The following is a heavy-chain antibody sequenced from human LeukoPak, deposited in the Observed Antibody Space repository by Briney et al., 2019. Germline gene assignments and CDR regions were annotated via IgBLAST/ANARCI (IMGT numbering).Heavy chain of an antibody. Sequence: PSETLSLTCTVSGGSISSGGCYWSWIRQPPGKGLEWIGYIYHSGSTYYNPSLKSRVTISVGRSKNQFSLKLSSVTAADTAVYYCARAFRSSWPGPGAFDIWGQGTMVTVSS. V-gene: IGHV4-30-2*01. CDR3: ARAFRSSWPGPGAFDI. CDR2: IYHSGST. D-gene: IGHD6-13*01. CDR1: GGSISSGGCY. J-gene: IGHJ3*02.